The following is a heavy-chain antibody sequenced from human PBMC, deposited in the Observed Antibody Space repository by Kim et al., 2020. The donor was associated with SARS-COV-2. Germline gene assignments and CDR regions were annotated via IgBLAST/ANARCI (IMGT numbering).Heavy chain of an antibody. CDR2: ITGSSTYI. J-gene: IGHJ4*02. Sequence: GGSLRLSCAASGFTFSSYSMKWVRQAPGKGLEWVSSITGSSTYIYYADSVKGRFTISRDNAKNSLYLQMNSLRAEDTAVYYCTRDRAGDYGDYWGQGTLV. D-gene: IGHD4-17*01. CDR3: TRDRAGDYGDY. CDR1: GFTFSSYS. V-gene: IGHV3-21*01.